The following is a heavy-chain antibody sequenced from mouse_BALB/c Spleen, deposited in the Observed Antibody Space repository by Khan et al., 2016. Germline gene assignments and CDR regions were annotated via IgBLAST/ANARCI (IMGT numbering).Heavy chain of an antibody. J-gene: IGHJ4*01. V-gene: IGHV4-1*02. CDR3: ARRGYYFSMDN. CDR2: INPASSKI. CDR1: GFDFSRYW. D-gene: IGHD1-1*01. Sequence: EVQLVESGGGLVQPGGSLKLSCAASGFDFSRYWMSWVRQAPGKGLEWIGEINPASSKINYTPSLKDKFIISRDNANNTLYLQMSKVRSEDTALYYCARRGYYFSMDNWGQGTSVTVSS.